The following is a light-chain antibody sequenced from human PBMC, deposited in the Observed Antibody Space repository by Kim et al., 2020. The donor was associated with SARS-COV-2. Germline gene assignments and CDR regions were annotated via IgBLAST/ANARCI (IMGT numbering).Light chain of an antibody. CDR1: QSISSW. J-gene: IGKJ2*02. V-gene: IGKV1-5*03. Sequence: DIQMTQSPSTLSASVGDRVTITWRASQSISSWLAWYQQKPGKAPKLLIYKASSLESGVPSRFSGSGSGTEFTLTISSLQPDDFATYYCQQYNSYSGTFGQGTKLEI. CDR3: QQYNSYSGT. CDR2: KAS.